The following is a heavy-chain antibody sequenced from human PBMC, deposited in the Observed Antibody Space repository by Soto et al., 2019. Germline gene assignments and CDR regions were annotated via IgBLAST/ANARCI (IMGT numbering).Heavy chain of an antibody. CDR3: ARDRPDSWYHVRYYVMDV. CDR2: IYYSGST. D-gene: IGHD6-13*01. Sequence: SETLSLTCTVSGGSISSYYWSWIRQPPGKGLEWIGYIYYSGSTNYNPSLKSRVTISVDTSKNQFSLKLSSVTAADTAVYYCARDRPDSWYHVRYYVMDVWGQGTTVTVSS. J-gene: IGHJ6*02. V-gene: IGHV4-59*01. CDR1: GGSISSYY.